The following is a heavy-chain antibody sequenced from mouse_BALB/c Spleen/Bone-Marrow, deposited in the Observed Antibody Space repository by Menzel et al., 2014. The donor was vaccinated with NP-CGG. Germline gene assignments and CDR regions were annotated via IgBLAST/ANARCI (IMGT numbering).Heavy chain of an antibody. CDR2: ISYSGST. D-gene: IGHD1-1*01. V-gene: IGHV3-8*02. Sequence: EVKLVESGPSLVKPSQTLSLPCSVTGDSIXSGYWNWIRKFPGNKLEYMGYISYSGSTYYNPSLKSRISITRDTSKNQYYLQLNSVTTEDTATYYCARYYGSPWFAYWGQGTLVTVSA. CDR3: ARYYGSPWFAY. CDR1: GDSIXSGY. J-gene: IGHJ3*01.